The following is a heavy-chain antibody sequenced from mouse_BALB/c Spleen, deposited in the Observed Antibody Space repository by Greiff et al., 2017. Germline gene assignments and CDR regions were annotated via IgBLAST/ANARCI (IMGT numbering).Heavy chain of an antibody. Sequence: EVKLQESGAELVKPGASVKLSCTASGFNIKDTYMHWVKQRPEQGLEWIGRIDPANGNTKYDPKFQGKATITADTSSNTAYLQLSSLTSEDTAVYYCANWGGAWFAYWGQGTLVTVSA. V-gene: IGHV14-3*02. CDR1: GFNIKDTY. CDR2: IDPANGNT. J-gene: IGHJ3*01. CDR3: ANWGGAWFAY. D-gene: IGHD4-1*01.